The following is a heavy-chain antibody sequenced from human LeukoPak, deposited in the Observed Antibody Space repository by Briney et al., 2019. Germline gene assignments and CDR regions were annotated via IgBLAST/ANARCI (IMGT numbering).Heavy chain of an antibody. V-gene: IGHV1-2*02. D-gene: IGHD6-13*01. CDR1: GYTFTGYY. CDR2: INPNSGGT. J-gene: IGHJ5*02. Sequence: ASVKVSCKASGYTFTGYYMHWVRQAPGQGLEWMGWINPNSGGTNYAQKFQGRVTMTRDTSISTAYMELSRLRSDDTAVYYCARARVAAAPYNWFDPWGQGTLVTVSS. CDR3: ARARVAAAPYNWFDP.